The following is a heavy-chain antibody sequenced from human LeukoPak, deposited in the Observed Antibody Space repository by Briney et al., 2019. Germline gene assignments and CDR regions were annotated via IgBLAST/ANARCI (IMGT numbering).Heavy chain of an antibody. D-gene: IGHD2-8*02. CDR1: GGSFSGYY. CDR2: INHSGST. Sequence: SETLSLTCAVHGGSFSGYYWSWIRQPPGKGLEWIGEINHSGSTNYNPSLKSRVTISADTSKNQFALELTSVTAADTAMYYCARVPLYWEDPFVLWGQGTLVTVSS. V-gene: IGHV4-34*01. CDR3: ARVPLYWEDPFVL. J-gene: IGHJ4*02.